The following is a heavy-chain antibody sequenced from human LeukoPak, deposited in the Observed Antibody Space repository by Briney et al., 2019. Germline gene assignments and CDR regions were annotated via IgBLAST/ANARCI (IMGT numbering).Heavy chain of an antibody. CDR3: ARSGVATCHY. D-gene: IGHD2-15*01. V-gene: IGHV3-23*01. J-gene: IGHJ4*02. Sequence: GGSLRLSCQAFGFTFSNYAMSWVRQAPGKGLEWVSPINPDGGGSFFADSVKGRLTISRDDSRSVVYLQMNSLSAEDTAVYYCARSGVATCHYWGQGILVTVSS. CDR2: INPDGGGS. CDR1: GFTFSNYA.